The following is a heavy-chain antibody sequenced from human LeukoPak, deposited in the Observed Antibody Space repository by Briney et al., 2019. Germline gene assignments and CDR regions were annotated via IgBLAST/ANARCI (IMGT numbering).Heavy chain of an antibody. D-gene: IGHD4-23*01. CDR3: ARDLLGGNRLDAFDI. CDR2: ISAYNGNT. J-gene: IGHJ3*02. Sequence: ASVKVSCKASGYTFTSYGISWVRQAPGQGLEWMGWISAYNGNTNYAQKLQGRVTMTTDTSTSTAYMELRSLRSDDTAVYYCARDLLGGNRLDAFDIWGQGTMVTVSS. V-gene: IGHV1-18*01. CDR1: GYTFTSYG.